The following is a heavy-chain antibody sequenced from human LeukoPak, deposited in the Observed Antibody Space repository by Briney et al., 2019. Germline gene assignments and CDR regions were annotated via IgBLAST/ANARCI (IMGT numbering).Heavy chain of an antibody. D-gene: IGHD6-13*01. CDR2: ISSSSNYI. J-gene: IGHJ4*02. CDR3: ARVASSSWSAHFDY. CDR1: GFTFSSYS. V-gene: IGHV3-21*01. Sequence: GGSLRLSCAASGFTFSSYSMNWVRQAPGKGLEWVSSISSSSNYIYSADSVKGRFTISRDNAKNSLYLQMNSLRAEDTAVYFCARVASSSWSAHFDYWGQGTLVTVSS.